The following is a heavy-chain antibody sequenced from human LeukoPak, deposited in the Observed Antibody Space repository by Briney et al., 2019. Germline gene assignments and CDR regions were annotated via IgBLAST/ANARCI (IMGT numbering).Heavy chain of an antibody. J-gene: IGHJ5*02. CDR2: IYSSGST. CDR1: GGSISTYY. Sequence: SETLSLTCTVSGGSISTYYWSWIRQPAGKGLEWTGRIYSSGSTNYNPSLKSRVSMSVDTSKNQFSLKLSSVTAADTAVYYCAGVQVDNGDLGWFDPWGQGTLVTVSS. CDR3: AGVQVDNGDLGWFDP. V-gene: IGHV4-4*07. D-gene: IGHD4-17*01.